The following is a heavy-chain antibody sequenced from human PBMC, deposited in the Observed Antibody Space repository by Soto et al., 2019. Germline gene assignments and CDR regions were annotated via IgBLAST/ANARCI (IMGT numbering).Heavy chain of an antibody. CDR3: AKSGYDFCTQND. CDR1: EFTFSNYA. D-gene: IGHD3-3*01. CDR2: ISGNDDST. J-gene: IGHJ4*02. Sequence: PGGSLRLSCVASEFTFSNYAMSWVRQAPGKGLEWVSAISGNDDSTYYADSVKGRCIISRDNSKNTLDLQMNSLRAQDTAVYYCAKSGYDFCTQNDWGQGTLATVSS. V-gene: IGHV3-23*01.